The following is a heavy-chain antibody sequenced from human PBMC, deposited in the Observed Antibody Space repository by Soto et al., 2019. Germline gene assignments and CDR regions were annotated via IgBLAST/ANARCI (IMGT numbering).Heavy chain of an antibody. Sequence: QVQLQESGPGLVKPSETRSLTCIVSGGSISGYFWNWIRQPPGKGLEWIGYIYYSETTNYNPSLKSRVTISVDTSKSQISLKLRSVTAADTAVYYCARAPSDSSGYGRYPVDLWGRGTLVTVSA. CDR3: ARAPSDSSGYGRYPVDL. CDR2: IYYSETT. V-gene: IGHV4-59*01. D-gene: IGHD3-22*01. CDR1: GGSISGYF. J-gene: IGHJ2*01.